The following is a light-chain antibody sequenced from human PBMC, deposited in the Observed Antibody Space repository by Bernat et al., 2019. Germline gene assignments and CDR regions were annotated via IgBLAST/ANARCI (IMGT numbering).Light chain of an antibody. Sequence: QSALTQPASLAGSPGQSITISCTGTRSDVGRYKSVSWYQQYPGKAPKLLVYDVSNRPSGVSSRFSGSKSGNTASLSISGLHAEDEADYYCSSFTTPDTYVFGTGTEVTVL. J-gene: IGLJ1*01. CDR2: DVS. CDR3: SSFTTPDTYV. CDR1: RSDVGRYKS. V-gene: IGLV2-14*03.